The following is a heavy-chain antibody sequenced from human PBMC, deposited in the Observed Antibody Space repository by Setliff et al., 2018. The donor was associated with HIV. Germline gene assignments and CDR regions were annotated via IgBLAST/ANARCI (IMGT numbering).Heavy chain of an antibody. V-gene: IGHV4-38-2*01. Sequence: SETLSLTCAVSGYSISSGYYWGWIRQPPGKGLEWIGSILYGGTTYYTPSLKSRVSISVDTSRNQFSLRLNSVTAADTAVYYCARPTTGLGGGAAFDIWGQGTMVTVSS. CDR3: ARPTTGLGGGAAFDI. D-gene: IGHD2-8*01. CDR2: ILYGGTT. J-gene: IGHJ3*02. CDR1: GYSISSGYY.